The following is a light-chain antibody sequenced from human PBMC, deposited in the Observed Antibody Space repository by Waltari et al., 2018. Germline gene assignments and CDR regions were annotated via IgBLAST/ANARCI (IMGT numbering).Light chain of an antibody. CDR1: RSDVGAYDY. CDR3: CSYAGRYTNYV. Sequence: QSALTQPRSVSGSPGQSVTISCTGTRSDVGAYDYVSWYQQRPGKAPKLIIYAVTERPAGVPDRFPGSKSDNKASLAISGLQADDEADYYCCSYAGRYTNYVFGSGTKVTVL. CDR2: AVT. J-gene: IGLJ1*01. V-gene: IGLV2-11*01.